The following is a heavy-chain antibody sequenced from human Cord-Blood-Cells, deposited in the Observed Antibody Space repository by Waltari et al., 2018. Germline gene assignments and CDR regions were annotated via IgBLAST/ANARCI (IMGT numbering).Heavy chain of an antibody. J-gene: IGHJ4*02. CDR1: GYTFTSYG. Sequence: QVQLLQSGAEVKKPGASVKVSCKASGYTFTSYGISWLRQAPGQGLEGMGWISAYNGNTNYAQKLQGRVTMTTDTSTSTAYMELRSLRSDDTAVYYCARDRAHYDFWSGYPDPTDYWGQGTLVTVSS. D-gene: IGHD3-3*01. CDR2: ISAYNGNT. V-gene: IGHV1-18*01. CDR3: ARDRAHYDFWSGYPDPTDY.